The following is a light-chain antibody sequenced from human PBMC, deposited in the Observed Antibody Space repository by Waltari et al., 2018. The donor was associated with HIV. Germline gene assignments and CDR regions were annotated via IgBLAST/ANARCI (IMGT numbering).Light chain of an antibody. J-gene: IGLJ2*01. CDR2: EVS. V-gene: IGLV2-14*01. CDR3: SSYTSSSTLGV. Sequence: QSALTQPASVSGSPGQSITISCTGTSSDVGGYNYVSWYQQHPGKAPKLMIYEVSDRPSGVSNHVSGATSGNTASLTISGLQAEDEADYDCSSYTSSSTLGVFGGGTKLTVL. CDR1: SSDVGGYNY.